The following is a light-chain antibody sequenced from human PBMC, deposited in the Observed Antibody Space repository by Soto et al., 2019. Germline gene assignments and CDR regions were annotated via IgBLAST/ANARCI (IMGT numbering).Light chain of an antibody. J-gene: IGKJ1*01. CDR3: QQYYSYPWE. CDR1: QGISSY. CDR2: AAS. V-gene: IGKV1-8*01. Sequence: AIRMTQSPSSFSASTGDRVTITCRASQGISSYLAWYQQKPGKAPKLLIYAASTLQSGVPSRFSGSGSGTDFTLTFICLQSEDFATYYCQQYYSYPWEFGQGTKVEIK.